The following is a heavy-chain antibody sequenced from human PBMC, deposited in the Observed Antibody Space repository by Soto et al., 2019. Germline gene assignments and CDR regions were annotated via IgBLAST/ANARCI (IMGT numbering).Heavy chain of an antibody. Sequence: SETLSLTCTVSGGSISSYYWSWIRQPPGKGLEWIGYIYYSGSTNYNPSLKSRVTISVDTSKNQFSLKLMSVTAADTAVYYCASSGYSSGWYYFDYWGQGTLVTVSS. CDR3: ASSGYSSGWYYFDY. D-gene: IGHD6-19*01. J-gene: IGHJ4*02. CDR2: IYYSGST. CDR1: GGSISSYY. V-gene: IGHV4-59*01.